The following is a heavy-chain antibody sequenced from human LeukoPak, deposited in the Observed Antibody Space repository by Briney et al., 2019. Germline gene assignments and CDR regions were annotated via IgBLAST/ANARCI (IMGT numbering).Heavy chain of an antibody. D-gene: IGHD3-16*01. V-gene: IGHV4-59*01. Sequence: PSETLSLTCTVSGVSINDYYWTWIRQPPGKGLEWIGAIYYTGSITYSPSLKSRVTISLDTSKRQFSLTMGSVTAADTAIHYCTNYNHRLGEGYMGVWDKGTKVTVSS. CDR3: TNYNHRLGEGYMGV. CDR1: GVSINDYY. J-gene: IGHJ6*03. CDR2: IYYTGSI.